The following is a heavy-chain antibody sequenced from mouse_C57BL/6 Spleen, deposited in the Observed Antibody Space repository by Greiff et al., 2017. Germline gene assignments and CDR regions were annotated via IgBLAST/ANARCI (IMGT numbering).Heavy chain of an antibody. CDR1: GYSITSGYS. CDR3: ARGGYFDV. J-gene: IGHJ1*03. Sequence: EVHLVESGPGLVKPSQSLSLTCSVTGYSITSGYSWNWIRQFPGNKLEWMGYISYDGSNNYNPSLKNRISITRDTSKNQFFLKLNSVTTEDTATYYCARGGYFDVWGTGTTVTVSS. CDR2: ISYDGSN. V-gene: IGHV3-6*01.